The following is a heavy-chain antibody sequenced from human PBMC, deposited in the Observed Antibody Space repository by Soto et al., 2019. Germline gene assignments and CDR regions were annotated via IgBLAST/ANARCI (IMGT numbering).Heavy chain of an antibody. CDR1: GFTFSSYW. V-gene: IGHV3-74*03. J-gene: IGHJ4*02. Sequence: EVPLVESGGGLVQPGGSLRLSCAASGFTFSSYWMHWVRQAPGKGLVWVSRINSDGSSTTYADSVKGRFTISRDNAKNTLYLQMNSLSGEDTAVYYCARVETCSSTSCYSVFDYWGQGTLVTVSS. D-gene: IGHD2-2*01. CDR2: INSDGSST. CDR3: ARVETCSSTSCYSVFDY.